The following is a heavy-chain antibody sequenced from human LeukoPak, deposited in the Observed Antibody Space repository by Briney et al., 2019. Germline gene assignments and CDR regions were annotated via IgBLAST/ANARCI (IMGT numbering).Heavy chain of an antibody. CDR2: INPNSGGT. D-gene: IGHD3-16*02. Sequence: ASVKVSCKASGYTLTGYYMHWVRQAPGQGLAWMGWINPNSGGTNYAQKFQGRVTMTRDTSISTAYMELSRLRSDDTAVYYCARGGPIMITFGGVIVTKTFDYWGQGTLVTVSS. CDR3: ARGGPIMITFGGVIVTKTFDY. CDR1: GYTLTGYY. V-gene: IGHV1-2*02. J-gene: IGHJ4*02.